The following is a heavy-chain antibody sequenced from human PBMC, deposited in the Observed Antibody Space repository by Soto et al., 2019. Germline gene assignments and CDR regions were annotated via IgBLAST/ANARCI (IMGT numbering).Heavy chain of an antibody. V-gene: IGHV3-53*01. Sequence: LRLSCASSGFTVSSNYMSWVRQAPGKGLEWVSVIYSGGSTYYADSVKGRFTISRDNSKNTLYLQMNSLRAEDTAVYYCARARLLNYYYYVMDFRGQRTTVPVS. D-gene: IGHD1-1*01. CDR2: IYSGGST. CDR3: ARARLLNYYYYVMDF. J-gene: IGHJ6*02. CDR1: GFTVSSNY.